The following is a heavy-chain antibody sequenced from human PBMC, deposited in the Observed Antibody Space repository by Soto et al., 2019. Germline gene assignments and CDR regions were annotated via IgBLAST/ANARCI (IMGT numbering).Heavy chain of an antibody. CDR2: IYYSGST. Sequence: SETLSLTCTVSGGSISSSSYYWGWIRQPPGKGLEWIGSIYYSGSTYYNPSLKSRVTISVDTSKNQFSLKLSSVTAADTAVYYCARLRGYSLDYWGQGTLVTVSS. CDR1: GGSISSSSYY. V-gene: IGHV4-39*01. J-gene: IGHJ4*02. D-gene: IGHD5-18*01. CDR3: ARLRGYSLDY.